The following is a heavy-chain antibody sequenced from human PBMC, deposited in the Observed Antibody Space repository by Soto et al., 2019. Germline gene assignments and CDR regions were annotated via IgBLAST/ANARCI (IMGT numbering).Heavy chain of an antibody. CDR3: ARGPDIVVVPAASIHYYYYMDV. V-gene: IGHV3-33*01. J-gene: IGHJ6*03. D-gene: IGHD2-2*01. CDR1: GFTFSSYG. Sequence: PGGSLRLSCAASGFTFSSYGMHWVRQAPGKGLEWVAVIWYDGSNKYYADSVKGRFTISRDNSKNTLYLQMNSLRAEDTAVYYCARGPDIVVVPAASIHYYYYMDVWGKGTTVTVSS. CDR2: IWYDGSNK.